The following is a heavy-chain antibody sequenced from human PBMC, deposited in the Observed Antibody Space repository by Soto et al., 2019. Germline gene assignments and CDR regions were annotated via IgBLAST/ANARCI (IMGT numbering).Heavy chain of an antibody. J-gene: IGHJ3*02. CDR1: GFTFSSYA. CDR2: ISGSGGGT. Sequence: PGGSLRLSCAASGFTFSSYAMSWVRQAPGKGLEWVSAISGSGGGTYYADSVKGRFTISRDNSKNTLYLQMNSLRAEDTAVYYCAKDSIMITFGGVIVGAFDIWGQGTMVTVAS. CDR3: AKDSIMITFGGVIVGAFDI. V-gene: IGHV3-23*01. D-gene: IGHD3-16*02.